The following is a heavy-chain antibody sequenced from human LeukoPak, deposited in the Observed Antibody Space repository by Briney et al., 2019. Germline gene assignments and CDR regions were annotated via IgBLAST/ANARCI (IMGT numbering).Heavy chain of an antibody. J-gene: IGHJ4*02. CDR3: ARCRDGYNFDY. V-gene: IGHV3-11*06. CDR2: ISNIDTYT. Sequence: GGSLRLSCAASGFTFSDYYMSWIRQAPGKGLEWVSYISNIDTYTNYADSVRGRFTISRDNAKNSLYLQMNSLRAEDTAVYYCARCRDGYNFDYWGRGTLVTVSS. CDR1: GFTFSDYY. D-gene: IGHD5-24*01.